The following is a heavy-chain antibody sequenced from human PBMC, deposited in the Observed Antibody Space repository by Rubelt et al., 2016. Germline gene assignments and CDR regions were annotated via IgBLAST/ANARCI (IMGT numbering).Heavy chain of an antibody. V-gene: IGHV1-3*01. CDR1: EYSFTKNP. CDR2: INAGNGNT. J-gene: IGHJ4*02. CDR3: AREGLAVAHDY. Sequence: QVQLVQSGAEVKKPGASVKVSCKASEYSFTKNPIHWVRQAPGQRLEWMGWINAGNGNTQYSQKFQGRVTITRDTSARTAYMELSSLRSEDTAVYYCAREGLAVAHDYWGQGTLVTVSS. D-gene: IGHD6-19*01.